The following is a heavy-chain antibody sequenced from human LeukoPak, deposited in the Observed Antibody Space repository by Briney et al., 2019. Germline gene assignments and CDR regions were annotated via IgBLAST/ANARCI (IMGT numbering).Heavy chain of an antibody. D-gene: IGHD3-10*01. CDR3: ATYGSGSHGGY. CDR2: ISYDGSNK. CDR1: GFTFSSYA. J-gene: IGHJ4*02. Sequence: GRSLRLSCAASGFTFSSYAMHWVRQAPGKGLEWVAVISYDGSNKYYADSVKGRFTISRDNAKNSLYLQMNSLRAEDTAVYYCATYGSGSHGGYWGQGTLVTVSS. V-gene: IGHV3-30-3*01.